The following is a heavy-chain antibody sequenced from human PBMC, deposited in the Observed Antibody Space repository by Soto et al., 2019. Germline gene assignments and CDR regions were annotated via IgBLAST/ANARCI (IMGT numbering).Heavy chain of an antibody. V-gene: IGHV3-23*01. CDR3: AVAVAAPTATGY. CDR2: ISGSGSNT. Sequence: GGSLRLSCAASGFTFSSYAMSWVRQAPGKGLEWVSAISGSGSNTYYADSVKGRFTISRDNSKNTLYLQMNSLRAEDTAVYYCAVAVAAPTATGYWGQGTLVTVSS. D-gene: IGHD6-19*01. J-gene: IGHJ4*02. CDR1: GFTFSSYA.